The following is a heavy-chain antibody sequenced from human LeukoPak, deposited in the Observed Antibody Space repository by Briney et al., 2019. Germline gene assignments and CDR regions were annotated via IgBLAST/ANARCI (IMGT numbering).Heavy chain of an antibody. Sequence: SETLSLTCTVSGGSISSYYWSWIRQPPGKGLEWIGYIYYSGGTNYNPSLKSRVTISVDTSKNQFSLKLSSVTAADTAVYYCARLGGRFGELLAIDYWGQGTLVTVSS. CDR2: IYYSGGT. CDR3: ARLGGRFGELLAIDY. CDR1: GGSISSYY. V-gene: IGHV4-59*08. J-gene: IGHJ4*02. D-gene: IGHD3-10*01.